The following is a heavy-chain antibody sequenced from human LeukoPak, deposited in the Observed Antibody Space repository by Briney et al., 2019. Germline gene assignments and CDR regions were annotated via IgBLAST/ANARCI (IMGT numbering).Heavy chain of an antibody. CDR2: INPTT. J-gene: IGHJ4*02. D-gene: IGHD1-26*01. CDR3: ARGPRSGSYDY. CDR1: GYTFTSYG. V-gene: IGHV1-46*01. Sequence: RASVKVSCKASGYTFTSYGISWVRQAPGQGLEWMGIINPTTSYARKFQGRVTMTRDMSTSTVYMELRSLRSEDTAVYYCARGPRSGSYDYWGQGTLVTDSS.